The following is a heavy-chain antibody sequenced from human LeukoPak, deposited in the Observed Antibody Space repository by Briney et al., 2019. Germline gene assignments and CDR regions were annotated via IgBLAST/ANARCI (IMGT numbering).Heavy chain of an antibody. CDR3: TTMAPPQWLTMMAPYYYYYYMDV. J-gene: IGHJ6*03. V-gene: IGHV3-15*01. CDR2: IKSKTDGGTT. CDR1: GFSVTNNY. Sequence: PGGSLRLSCEASGFSVTNNYMSWFRLAPGKGLEWVGRIKSKTDGGTTDYAAPVKGRFTISRDDLKNTLYLQMNSLKTEDTAVYYCTTMAPPQWLTMMAPYYYYYYMDVWGKGTTVTVSS. D-gene: IGHD6-19*01.